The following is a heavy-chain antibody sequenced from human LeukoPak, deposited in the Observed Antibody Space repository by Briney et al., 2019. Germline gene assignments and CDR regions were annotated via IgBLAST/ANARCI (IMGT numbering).Heavy chain of an antibody. D-gene: IGHD6-19*01. CDR1: GFTFSSYS. V-gene: IGHV3-48*01. CDR3: ARPHQFYSSGFLAFDI. CDR2: ISSSSSTI. Sequence: GGSLRLSCAASGFTFSSYSMNWVRQAPGKGLEWVSYISSSSSTIYYADSVKGRFTISRDNAKNSLYLQMNSLRAEDTAVYYCARPHQFYSSGFLAFDIWGQGTMVTVSS. J-gene: IGHJ3*02.